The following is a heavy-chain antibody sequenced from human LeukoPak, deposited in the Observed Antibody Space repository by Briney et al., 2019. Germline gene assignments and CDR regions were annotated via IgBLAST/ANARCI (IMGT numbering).Heavy chain of an antibody. CDR1: GDSIRNNNYQ. Sequence: SETLFLTCTISGDSIRNNNYQWAWVRQPGGRGREWIVSIFYTGTTYYKPSLKSRVTISVDTSKNQFSLKQTSVTATDTAVYYCASEVKAAAVMWGQGTLVTVSS. CDR3: ASEVKAAAVM. CDR2: IFYTGTT. V-gene: IGHV4-39*01. D-gene: IGHD6-13*01. J-gene: IGHJ4*02.